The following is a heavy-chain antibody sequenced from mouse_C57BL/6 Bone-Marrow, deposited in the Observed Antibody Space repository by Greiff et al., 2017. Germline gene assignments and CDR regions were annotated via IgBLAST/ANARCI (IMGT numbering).Heavy chain of an antibody. J-gene: IGHJ2*01. CDR3: ARRYYDRSSPYYFDY. Sequence: EVQLQESVAELVRPGASVKLSCTASGFNIKNTYMHWVKQRPEQGLEWIGRIDPANGSTKYAPKFQGKATVTADTSSNTAYLQLSSLTSEDTAIYYCARRYYDRSSPYYFDYWGQGTTLTVSS. CDR2: IDPANGST. D-gene: IGHD1-1*01. V-gene: IGHV14-3*01. CDR1: GFNIKNTY.